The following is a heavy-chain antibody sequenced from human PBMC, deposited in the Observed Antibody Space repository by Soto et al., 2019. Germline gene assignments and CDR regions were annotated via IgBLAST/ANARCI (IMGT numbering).Heavy chain of an antibody. Sequence: GSLRLSCAASGLTFSRHAVAWVRQAPGKGLEWVSSISESSSSTYYADSVKGRFTISKDNSKNMLYLQMNSLRAEDTAVYYCAKKPNGFDSWGQGILVTVSS. V-gene: IGHV3-23*01. CDR1: GLTFSRHA. CDR3: AKKPNGFDS. J-gene: IGHJ5*01. CDR2: ISESSSST.